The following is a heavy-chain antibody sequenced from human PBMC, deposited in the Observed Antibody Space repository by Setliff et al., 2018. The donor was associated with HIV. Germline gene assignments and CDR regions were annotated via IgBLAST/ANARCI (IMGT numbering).Heavy chain of an antibody. Sequence: GASVKVSCKASGYTFTNYYIHWVRQAPGQGLEWMGIINPSGGSTTYAQKFQGRVTMTRDTSTSTVYMELSSLRSEDTAVYYCFSRGEDAFDIWGQGTMVTVSS. V-gene: IGHV1-46*01. CDR1: GYTFTNYY. D-gene: IGHD3-10*01. CDR3: FSRGEDAFDI. CDR2: INPSGGST. J-gene: IGHJ3*02.